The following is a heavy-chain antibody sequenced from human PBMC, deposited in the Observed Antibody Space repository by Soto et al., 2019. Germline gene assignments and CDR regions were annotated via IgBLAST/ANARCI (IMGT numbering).Heavy chain of an antibody. J-gene: IGHJ3*02. Sequence: GGSLRLSCAASGFTVSNAWVNWVRQARGKGLEWVGRIKSKTDGGTTDHPAPVQGRFTISRDDSKNTLYLQMNSLKTEDTAIYYCTKELRHSSGWYGAFDIWGQGTMVTVSS. CDR2: IKSKTDGGTT. CDR3: TKELRHSSGWYGAFDI. D-gene: IGHD6-19*01. V-gene: IGHV3-15*01. CDR1: GFTVSNAW.